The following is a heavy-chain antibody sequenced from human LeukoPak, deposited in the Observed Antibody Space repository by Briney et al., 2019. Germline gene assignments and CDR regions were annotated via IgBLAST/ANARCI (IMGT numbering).Heavy chain of an antibody. D-gene: IGHD6-13*01. CDR2: IYYSGST. CDR3: QSGYSSSWYQVDY. CDR1: GYSISSSSYY. Sequence: SSETLSLTCTVSGYSISSSSYYWGWIRQPPGKGLEWIGSIYYSGSTYYNPSLKSRVTISVDTSKNQFSLKLSSVTAADTAVYYCQSGYSSSWYQVDYWGQGTLVTVSS. J-gene: IGHJ4*02. V-gene: IGHV4-39*07.